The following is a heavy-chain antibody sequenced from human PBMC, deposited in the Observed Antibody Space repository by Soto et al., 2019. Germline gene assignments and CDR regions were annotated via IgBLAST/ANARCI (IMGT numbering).Heavy chain of an antibody. CDR2: IAPSDSYT. V-gene: IGHV5-10-1*01. Sequence: AGASLKISCKGSGYSFTSYRTSWVRQMPGKGLEWTGRIAPSDSYTNYSPSFQGHVTISDDKSISTAYPQWSSLKASDTAMYYCARRLYEDYYGMGFWGRGTTVTVSS. J-gene: IGHJ6*02. CDR1: GYSFTSYR. CDR3: ARRLYEDYYGMGF. D-gene: IGHD3-16*01.